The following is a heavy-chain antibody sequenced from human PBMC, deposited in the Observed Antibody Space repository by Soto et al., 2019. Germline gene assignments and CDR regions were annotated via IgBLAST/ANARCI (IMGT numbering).Heavy chain of an antibody. V-gene: IGHV2-5*02. J-gene: IGHJ5*02. D-gene: IGHD3-22*01. CDR2: IYWDDDK. CDR1: GLSLSTSGVG. Sequence: ESGPTPVNPTQTVTMTCTFSGLSLSTSGVGVGWIRQPPGKALEWLALIYWDDDKRYSPSLKSRLTITKDTSKNQVVLTMTNMDPVDTATYYCAHSLIGYYYDSSGSNWFDPWGQGTLVTVSS. CDR3: AHSLIGYYYDSSGSNWFDP.